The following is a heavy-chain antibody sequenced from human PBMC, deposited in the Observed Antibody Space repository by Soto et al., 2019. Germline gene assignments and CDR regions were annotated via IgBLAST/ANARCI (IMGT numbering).Heavy chain of an antibody. J-gene: IGHJ5*02. CDR2: INHSGST. Sequence: SETLSLTCAVYGGSFSGYYWSWIRQPPGKGLEWIGEINHSGSTNYNPSPKSRVTISVDTSKNQFSLKLSSVTAADTAVYYCARAQSGYCTNGVCQNWFDPWGQGTLVTVSS. D-gene: IGHD2-8*01. V-gene: IGHV4-34*01. CDR1: GGSFSGYY. CDR3: ARAQSGYCTNGVCQNWFDP.